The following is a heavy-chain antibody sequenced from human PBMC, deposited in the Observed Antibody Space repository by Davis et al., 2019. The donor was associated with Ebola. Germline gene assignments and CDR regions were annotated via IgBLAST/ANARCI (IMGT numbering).Heavy chain of an antibody. CDR3: VTRGYSSGCPDY. CDR2: ISASSSST. V-gene: IGHV3-23*01. CDR1: GFIFKNYA. Sequence: PGGSLRLSCAASGFIFKNYAMQWVRQAPGKGLEWVSGISASSSSTDYADSVKGRFSIFRDNSKNKLFLQMNSLPAEDTAVYYCVTRGYSSGCPDYWGQGTLVTVSS. D-gene: IGHD6-19*01. J-gene: IGHJ4*02.